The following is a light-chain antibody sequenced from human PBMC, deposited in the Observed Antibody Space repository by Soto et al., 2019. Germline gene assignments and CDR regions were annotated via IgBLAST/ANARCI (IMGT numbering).Light chain of an antibody. J-gene: IGLJ1*01. V-gene: IGLV2-14*01. Sequence: HSALTQPASVSGSPGQSITISCTGTSSDVGGYNYVSWYQQHPGKAPKLMIYEVSNRPSGVSNRFSGSKSGNTASLTISGLQAEDEADYYCSSYTSSSTLYVFGTGTKVTV. CDR3: SSYTSSSTLYV. CDR2: EVS. CDR1: SSDVGGYNY.